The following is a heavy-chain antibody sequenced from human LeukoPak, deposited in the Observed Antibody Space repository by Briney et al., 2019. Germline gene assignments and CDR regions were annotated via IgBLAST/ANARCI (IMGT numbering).Heavy chain of an antibody. V-gene: IGHV3-74*01. D-gene: IGHD2-21*01. CDR2: INTDGSST. Sequence: GGSLRLSCAASGFTFSSYWMHWVRQAPGKGLVWVSRINTDGSSTSYADSVKGRFTISRDNAKNSLYLQMNSLRAEDTAVYYCARSKGAPYCGGDCSTRGFDYWGQGTLVTVSS. J-gene: IGHJ4*02. CDR1: GFTFSSYW. CDR3: ARSKGAPYCGGDCSTRGFDY.